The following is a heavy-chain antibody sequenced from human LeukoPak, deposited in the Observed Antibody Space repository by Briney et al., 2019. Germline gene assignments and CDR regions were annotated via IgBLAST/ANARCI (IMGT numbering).Heavy chain of an antibody. CDR1: GFTFSRYG. Sequence: GGSLRLSCAPSGFTFSRYGIRWVRQAPGKGLEWVAVISYDGSNKYDADSVKGPFTISRDNSKNTLYLQMNSLRAEDTAVYSCAKDGGIAALQHWGQGTLVTVSS. CDR3: AKDGGIAALQH. CDR2: ISYDGSNK. V-gene: IGHV3-30*18. J-gene: IGHJ1*01. D-gene: IGHD6-13*01.